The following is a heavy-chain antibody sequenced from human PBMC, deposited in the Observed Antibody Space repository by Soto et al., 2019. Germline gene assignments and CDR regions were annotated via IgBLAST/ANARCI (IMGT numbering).Heavy chain of an antibody. CDR3: ARGGSWTYIDQ. CDR2: ISSSSSTI. J-gene: IGHJ4*02. CDR1: GFTFSTYS. Sequence: EVQLVESGGGLVQPGGSLRLSCAASGFTFSTYSMNWVRQAPGKGLEWVSYISSSSSTIYYAGSVKGRFTISRDNAKNSMFLQMYSLRDEDTAVYYCARGGSWTYIDQWGQGTLVTVSS. V-gene: IGHV3-48*02. D-gene: IGHD3-16*02.